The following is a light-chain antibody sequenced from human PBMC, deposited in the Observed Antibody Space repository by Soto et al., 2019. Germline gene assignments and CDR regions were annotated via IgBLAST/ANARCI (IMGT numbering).Light chain of an antibody. V-gene: IGKV2-28*01. Sequence: DIVMTQSPLSLPVTPGEPASISCRSSQSLLQDDGLNYLDWYLQKPGQSPQLLIYLGSNRASGVPDRVSGSGSGTDFTLSISRVEAEDVGLYYCMQALQSRTFGQGTKVEI. CDR3: MQALQSRT. J-gene: IGKJ1*01. CDR2: LGS. CDR1: QSLLQDDGLNY.